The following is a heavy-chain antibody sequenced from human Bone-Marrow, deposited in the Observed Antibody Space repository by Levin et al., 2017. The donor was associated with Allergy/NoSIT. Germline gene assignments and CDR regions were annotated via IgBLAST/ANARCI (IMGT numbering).Heavy chain of an antibody. CDR2: IYPGDSDT. D-gene: IGHD2-2*01. Sequence: GASVKVSCKGSGYSFTSYWIGWVRQMPGKGLEWMGIIYPGDSDTRSSPSFQGQVTISADKSVSTAYLQWSSLKASDTAMYYCARQTTSFNPFDYWGQGTLVTDSS. V-gene: IGHV5-51*01. J-gene: IGHJ4*02. CDR1: GYSFTSYW. CDR3: ARQTTSFNPFDY.